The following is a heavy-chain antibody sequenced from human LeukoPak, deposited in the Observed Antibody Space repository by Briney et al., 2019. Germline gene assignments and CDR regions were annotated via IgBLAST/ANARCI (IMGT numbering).Heavy chain of an antibody. CDR2: ISSSSSYI. CDR3: ARDRLTYYYGSGGYYPGPYDY. CDR1: GFTFSSYS. J-gene: IGHJ4*02. Sequence: GGSLRLSCAASGFTFSSYSMNRVRQAPGKGLEWVSSISSSSSYIYYADSVKGRFTISRDNAKNSLYLQMNSLRAEDTAVYYCARDRLTYYYGSGGYYPGPYDYWGQGTLVTVSS. D-gene: IGHD3-10*01. V-gene: IGHV3-21*01.